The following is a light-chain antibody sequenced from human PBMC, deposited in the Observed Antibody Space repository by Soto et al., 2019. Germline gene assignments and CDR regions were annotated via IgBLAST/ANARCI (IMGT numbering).Light chain of an antibody. CDR2: DNS. CDR3: QSYDSNLHVV. V-gene: IGLV1-40*01. CDR1: SSNIGAGYD. J-gene: IGLJ2*01. Sequence: QSVLTQPPSVSGAPGQRVTISCTGSSSNIGAGYDVHWYQQLPGTAPKLLIYDNSNRPSGVPDRFSGSKSGTSASLAITGLQAEDEADYYCQSYDSNLHVVFGGGTKLTVL.